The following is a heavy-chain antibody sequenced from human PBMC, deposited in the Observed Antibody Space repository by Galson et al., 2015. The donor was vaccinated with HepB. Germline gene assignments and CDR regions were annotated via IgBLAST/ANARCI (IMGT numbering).Heavy chain of an antibody. Sequence: SLRLSCAASGFTFDDYAMHWVRQAPGKGLEWVSGISWNSGSIGYADSVKGRFTISRDNAKNSLYLQMNSLRAEDTALYYCAKIGDGYNYFDYWGQGTLVTVSS. CDR1: GFTFDDYA. J-gene: IGHJ4*02. CDR3: AKIGDGYNYFDY. D-gene: IGHD5-24*01. V-gene: IGHV3-9*01. CDR2: ISWNSGSI.